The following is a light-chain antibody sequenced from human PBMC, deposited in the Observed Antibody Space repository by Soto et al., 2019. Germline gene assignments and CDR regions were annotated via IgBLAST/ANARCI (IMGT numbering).Light chain of an antibody. CDR3: QYYDSWPPL. CDR2: GAS. J-gene: IGKJ3*01. Sequence: EIVMTQSATTLSVSPGERATLSCRASQSVRDNLAWYQQKPGQAPRLLIYGASTRATGIPARFSGSGSGTEFTLTISSLQSEDFAVYYCQYYDSWPPLFGPGTKVDIK. CDR1: QSVRDN. V-gene: IGKV3-15*01.